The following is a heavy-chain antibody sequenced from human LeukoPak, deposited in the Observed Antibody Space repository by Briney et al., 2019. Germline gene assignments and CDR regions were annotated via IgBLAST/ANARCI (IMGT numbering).Heavy chain of an antibody. CDR2: IHYSGST. CDR1: GGSISSSSYY. J-gene: IGHJ2*01. D-gene: IGHD6-13*01. V-gene: IGHV4-39*07. CDR3: ARTYGSSGLGYFDL. Sequence: SETLSLTCTVSGGSISSSSYYWGWIRQPPGKGLEWIGAIHYSGSTYYNPSLKSRVTISVDTSKNQFSLKLSSVTAADTAVYYCARTYGSSGLGYFDLWGRGTLVTVSS.